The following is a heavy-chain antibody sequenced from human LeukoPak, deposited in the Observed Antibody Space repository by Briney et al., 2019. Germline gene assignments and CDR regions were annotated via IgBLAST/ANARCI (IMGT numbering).Heavy chain of an antibody. CDR1: GGSISSSGYY. CDR3: ARHEYSGSYYGLSWFDP. Sequence: LSETLSLTCTVSGGSISSSGYYWGWIRQPPGKGLEWIASIYYSGSTYYNPSLKSRVTISVDTSENQLSLKLSSLSAADTAVYYCARHEYSGSYYGLSWFDPWGQGTLVTVSS. J-gene: IGHJ5*02. D-gene: IGHD1-26*01. V-gene: IGHV4-39*01. CDR2: IYYSGST.